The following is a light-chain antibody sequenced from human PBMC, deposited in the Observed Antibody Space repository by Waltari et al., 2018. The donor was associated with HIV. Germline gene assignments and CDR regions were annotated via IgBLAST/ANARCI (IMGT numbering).Light chain of an antibody. V-gene: IGLV1-44*01. Sequence: SVLTQPPSASGTPGQSVTISCSGSSSNIGSDTVNWYQPLPGTAPKLRIYRNNERPSGVPVRFSGSKSGTSASLAISGLQSEDEADYYCAAWDDTLNGPVFGGGTKLTVL. J-gene: IGLJ3*02. CDR2: RNN. CDR3: AAWDDTLNGPV. CDR1: SSNIGSDT.